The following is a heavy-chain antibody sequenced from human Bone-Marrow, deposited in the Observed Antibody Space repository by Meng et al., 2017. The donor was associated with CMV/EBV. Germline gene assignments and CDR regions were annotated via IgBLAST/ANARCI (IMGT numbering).Heavy chain of an antibody. CDR2: ISSSSSYI. V-gene: IGHV3-21*01. J-gene: IGHJ4*02. CDR3: ARDVKLMGAADY. Sequence: GESLKISCAASGFTFSSYSMNWVRQAPGKGLEWVSSISSSSSYIYYADSVKGRFTISRDNAKNSLYLQMNSLRAEDTAVYYCARDVKLMGAADYWGEGTLTTVSS. CDR1: GFTFSSYS. D-gene: IGHD1-26*01.